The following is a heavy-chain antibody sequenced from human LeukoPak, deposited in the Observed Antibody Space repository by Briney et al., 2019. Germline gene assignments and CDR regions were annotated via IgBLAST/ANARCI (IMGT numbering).Heavy chain of an antibody. J-gene: IGHJ4*02. CDR3: ARHDYGDYYFDY. CDR2: ISSSSSYI. V-gene: IGHV3-21*01. CDR1: GFTFSSYS. Sequence: PGGSLRLXCAASGFTFSSYSMKWVRQAPGKGLEWVSSISSSSSYIYYADSVKGRFTISRDNAKNSLYLQMNSLRAEDTAVYYCARHDYGDYYFDYWGQGTLVTVSS. D-gene: IGHD4-17*01.